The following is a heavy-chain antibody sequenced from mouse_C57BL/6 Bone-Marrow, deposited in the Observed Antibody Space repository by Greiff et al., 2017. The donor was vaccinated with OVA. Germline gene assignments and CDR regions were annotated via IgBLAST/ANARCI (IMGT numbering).Heavy chain of an antibody. V-gene: IGHV1-55*01. D-gene: IGHD5-1-1*01. CDR1: GYNFTSYW. CDR2: IYPGSGST. Sequence: VQLQQPGAELVKPGASVKMSCKASGYNFTSYWINWVKQRPGQGLEWIGDIYPGSGSTNYNEKFKSKATLTVDTSSSTAYMQLSSLTSEDSAVYYGARRGPYLGAMDYWGQGTSVTVSS. J-gene: IGHJ4*01. CDR3: ARRGPYLGAMDY.